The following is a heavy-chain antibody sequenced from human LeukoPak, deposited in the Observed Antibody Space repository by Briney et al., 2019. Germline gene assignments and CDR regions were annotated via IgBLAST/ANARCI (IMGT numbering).Heavy chain of an antibody. CDR2: IYSGGST. J-gene: IGHJ4*02. Sequence: GGSLRLSCAASGFTFSSYEMNWVRQAPGKGLEWVSVIYSGGSTYYADSVKGRFTISRDNSKNTLYLQMNSLRAEDTAVYYCARRRGYSGYDTLDYWGQGTLVTVSS. D-gene: IGHD5-12*01. V-gene: IGHV3-66*01. CDR1: GFTFSSYE. CDR3: ARRRGYSGYDTLDY.